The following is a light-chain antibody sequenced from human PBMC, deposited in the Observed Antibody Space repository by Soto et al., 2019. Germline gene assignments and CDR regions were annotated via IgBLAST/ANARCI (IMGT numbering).Light chain of an antibody. CDR1: QSVSSN. CDR2: GAS. J-gene: IGKJ1*01. Sequence: EIVMTQSPATLSVSPGERATLSCRASQSVSSNLAWYQQKPGQAPRLLIYGASTRATGIPARFSGSGSGTEFTLTISSLQPEDLAVYYCQQYNSWFRTFGQGTKVEIK. V-gene: IGKV3-15*01. CDR3: QQYNSWFRT.